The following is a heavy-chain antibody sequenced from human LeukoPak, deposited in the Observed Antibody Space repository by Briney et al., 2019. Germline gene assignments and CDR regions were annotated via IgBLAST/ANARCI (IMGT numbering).Heavy chain of an antibody. J-gene: IGHJ3*02. CDR3: ARNVESGFDI. V-gene: IGHV1-46*01. CDR2: INPSGGST. Sequence: ASVKVSCKASGYTFTGYYMHWVRQAPGQGLEWMGFINPSGGSTSYPQMFQGRVTMTRDTSTSTVYMELSSLRSEDTAVYYCARNVESGFDIWGQGTMVTVSS. D-gene: IGHD3-3*01. CDR1: GYTFTGYY.